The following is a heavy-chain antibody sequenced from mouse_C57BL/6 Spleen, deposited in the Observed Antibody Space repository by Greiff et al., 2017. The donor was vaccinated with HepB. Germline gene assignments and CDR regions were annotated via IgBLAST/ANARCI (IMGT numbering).Heavy chain of an antibody. Sequence: QVQLKESGAELARPGASVKLSCKASGYTFTSYGISWVKQRTGQGLEWIGEIYPRSGNTYYNEKFKGKATLTADKSSSTAYMELRSLTSEDSAVYFCARLTGRGGFAYWGQGTLVTVSA. V-gene: IGHV1-81*01. D-gene: IGHD4-1*01. J-gene: IGHJ3*01. CDR1: GYTFTSYG. CDR3: ARLTGRGGFAY. CDR2: IYPRSGNT.